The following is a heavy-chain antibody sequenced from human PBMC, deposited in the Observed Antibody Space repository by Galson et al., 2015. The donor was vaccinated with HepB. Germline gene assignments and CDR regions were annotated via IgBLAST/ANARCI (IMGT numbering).Heavy chain of an antibody. Sequence: SLRLSCAASGFTFSSYWMSWVRQAPGKGLEWVANIKQDGSEKYYVDSVKGRFTISRDNAKNSLYLQMNSLRAEDTAVYYCAGGVYSGYESFDYWGQGTLVTVSS. CDR2: IKQDGSEK. D-gene: IGHD5-12*01. J-gene: IGHJ4*02. V-gene: IGHV3-7*04. CDR3: AGGVYSGYESFDY. CDR1: GFTFSSYW.